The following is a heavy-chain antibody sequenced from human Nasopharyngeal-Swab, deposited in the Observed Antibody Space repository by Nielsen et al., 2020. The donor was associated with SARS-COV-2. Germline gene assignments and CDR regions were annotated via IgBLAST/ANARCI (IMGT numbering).Heavy chain of an antibody. CDR2: IDPSDSYT. Sequence: GESLKISCKGSGYSFTSYWISWVRQMPGKGLEWMGRIDPSDSYTNYSPSFQGHVTISADKSISTAYLQWSSLKASDTAMYYCARQGSPRITMVRGVITPRACGYSFDYWGQGTLVTVSS. V-gene: IGHV5-10-1*01. CDR1: GYSFTSYW. J-gene: IGHJ4*02. D-gene: IGHD3-10*01. CDR3: ARQGSPRITMVRGVITPRACGYSFDY.